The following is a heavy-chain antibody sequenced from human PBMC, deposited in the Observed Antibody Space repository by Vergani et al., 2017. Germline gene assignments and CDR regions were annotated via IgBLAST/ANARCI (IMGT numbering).Heavy chain of an antibody. CDR1: GFTFSSYW. V-gene: IGHV3-74*01. CDR2: INSDGTTT. D-gene: IGHD3-22*01. CDR3: ARESPDPDDSSVNWFDP. Sequence: EVQLVESGGGLVQPGGSLRLSCAASGFTFSSYWMHWVRQAPGKGLVWVSRINSDGTTTIYAGSVKGRFTISRDNAKNTLYLQMNSLRVEDTAVYYCARESPDPDDSSVNWFDPWGRGTLVTVSS. J-gene: IGHJ5*02.